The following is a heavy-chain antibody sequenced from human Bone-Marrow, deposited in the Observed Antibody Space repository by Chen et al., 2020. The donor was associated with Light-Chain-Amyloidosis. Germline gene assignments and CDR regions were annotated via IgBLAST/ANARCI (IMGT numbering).Heavy chain of an antibody. J-gene: IGHJ4*02. CDR3: TRTDSNYIFDY. V-gene: IGHV1-46*01. CDR2: INPNDGNT. Sequence: QVNLVQSGAEAKKPGASMKISCKGSGYTVINYYIHWVRQAPGQGLEWMGAINPNDGNTTYVQKFQGRVSMTRDTSSDTVYMDVTRLTSDDTAMYFCTRTDSNYIFDYWGQGTLVTVSA. D-gene: IGHD4-4*01. CDR1: GYTVINYY.